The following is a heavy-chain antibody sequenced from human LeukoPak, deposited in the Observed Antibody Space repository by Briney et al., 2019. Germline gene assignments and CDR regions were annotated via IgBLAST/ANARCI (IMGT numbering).Heavy chain of an antibody. V-gene: IGHV4-34*01. Sequence: SETLSLTCAVYGGSFSGYYWSWIRQPPGKGLEWIGVINHSGSTIYNPSLKSRVTISVDTSKNQFSLKLNSVTAADTAVYYCARGAPKEIQLWLRLRGVAFDIWGQGTMVTVSS. CDR2: INHSGST. D-gene: IGHD5-18*01. CDR3: ARGAPKEIQLWLRLRGVAFDI. CDR1: GGSFSGYY. J-gene: IGHJ3*02.